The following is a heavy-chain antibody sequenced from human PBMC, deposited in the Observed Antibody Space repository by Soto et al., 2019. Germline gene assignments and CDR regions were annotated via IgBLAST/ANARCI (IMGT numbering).Heavy chain of an antibody. J-gene: IGHJ5*02. Sequence: TSETLSLTCTVSGGSISSYYWSWIRQPPGKGLEWIGYIYYSGSTNYNPSLKSRVTISVDTSKNQFSLKLSSVTAADTAVYYCARDRGSPYGDYDLNWFDPWGQGTLVTVSS. V-gene: IGHV4-59*01. CDR3: ARDRGSPYGDYDLNWFDP. CDR2: IYYSGST. D-gene: IGHD4-17*01. CDR1: GGSISSYY.